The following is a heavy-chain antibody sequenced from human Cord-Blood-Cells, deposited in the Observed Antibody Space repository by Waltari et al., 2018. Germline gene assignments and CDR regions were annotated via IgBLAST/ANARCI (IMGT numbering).Heavy chain of an antibody. D-gene: IGHD2-2*01. Sequence: QVQLVQSGAEVKKPGASVKVSCKVSGYTLTELSMHWVRQAPGKGLEWMGGFDPEDGETIYAQKFQGRVTMTEETSTDTAYMELSSLRSEDTAVYYCAAYQLLGPDAFDIWGQGTMVTVSS. CDR2: FDPEDGET. CDR3: AAYQLLGPDAFDI. CDR1: GYTLTELS. V-gene: IGHV1-24*01. J-gene: IGHJ3*02.